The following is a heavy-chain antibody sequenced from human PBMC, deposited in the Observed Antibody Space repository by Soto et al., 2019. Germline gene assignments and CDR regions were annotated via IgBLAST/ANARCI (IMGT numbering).Heavy chain of an antibody. D-gene: IGHD3-16*02. CDR3: AKPLGNNIMITFGGVIDY. J-gene: IGHJ4*02. CDR2: ISYDGSNK. CDR1: GFTFSSYG. V-gene: IGHV3-30*18. Sequence: GGSLRLSCAASGFTFSSYGMHWVRQAPGKGLEWVAVISYDGSNKYYADSVKGRFTISRDNSMNTLYMQMNSLRAEDTAVYYCAKPLGNNIMITFGGVIDYWGQGTLVTVSS.